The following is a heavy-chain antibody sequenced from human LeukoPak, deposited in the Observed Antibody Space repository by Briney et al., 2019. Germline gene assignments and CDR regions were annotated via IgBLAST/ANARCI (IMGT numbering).Heavy chain of an antibody. Sequence: GGSLRLSCAASGFTFSSYAMHWVRQAPGKGLEWVAVISYDGSNKYYADSVKGRFTISRDNAKNSLYLQMNSLRAEDTAVYYCASRGGRNWFDPWGQGTLVTVSS. J-gene: IGHJ5*02. V-gene: IGHV3-30*04. D-gene: IGHD2-15*01. CDR3: ASRGGRNWFDP. CDR1: GFTFSSYA. CDR2: ISYDGSNK.